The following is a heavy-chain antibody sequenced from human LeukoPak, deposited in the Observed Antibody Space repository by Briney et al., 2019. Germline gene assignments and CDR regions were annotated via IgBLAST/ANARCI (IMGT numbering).Heavy chain of an antibody. CDR2: ISAYNGNT. CDR3: ARLVVPAAIPNDAFDI. D-gene: IGHD2-2*01. Sequence: ASVTVSCKASGYTFTSYGISWVRQAPGQGLEWMGWISAYNGNTNYAQKLQGRVTLTTDTSTSTAYMQLRSLRSDDTAVYYCARLVVPAAIPNDAFDIWGQGTMVTVSS. V-gene: IGHV1-18*01. CDR1: GYTFTSYG. J-gene: IGHJ3*02.